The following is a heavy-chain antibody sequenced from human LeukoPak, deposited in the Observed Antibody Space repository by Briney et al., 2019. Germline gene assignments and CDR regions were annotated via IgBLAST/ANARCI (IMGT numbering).Heavy chain of an antibody. Sequence: GGSLRLSCAASGFTFSSYAMSWVRQAPGKGLEWVSAISGSGGSTYYADSVKGRFTISRDNSKNTLYLQMNSLRAEDTAVYYCAKDSVPWFGELLGTDASDIWGQGTMVTVSS. D-gene: IGHD3-10*01. CDR2: ISGSGGST. V-gene: IGHV3-23*01. J-gene: IGHJ3*02. CDR3: AKDSVPWFGELLGTDASDI. CDR1: GFTFSSYA.